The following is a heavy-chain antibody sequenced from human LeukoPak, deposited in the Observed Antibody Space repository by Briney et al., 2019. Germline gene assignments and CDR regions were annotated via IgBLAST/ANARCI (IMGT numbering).Heavy chain of an antibody. CDR1: GYTFHSYY. V-gene: IGHV1-46*02. D-gene: IGHD3-22*01. J-gene: IGHJ3*01. CDR3: ATEETSYYDSSCSLGAFDV. Sequence: ASVKVSCEAFGYTFHSYYIHGVRQAPGQGLEWVGAINPSGRPTSYAQKFQDRVSMTRDTSTSTFYMDLSSLRSEDTAVYFCATEETSYYDSSCSLGAFDVWGQGTMVTVSS. CDR2: INPSGRPT.